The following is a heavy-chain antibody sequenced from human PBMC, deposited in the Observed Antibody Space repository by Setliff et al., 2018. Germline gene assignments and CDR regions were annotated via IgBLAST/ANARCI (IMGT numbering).Heavy chain of an antibody. CDR3: ARGGERYCSGGSCLLTGWFDP. Sequence: LVASVKVSCKASGYTFTGYYMHWVRQAPGQGLEWMGWINPNSGGTNYAQKFQGRVTMTRDTSISTAYMELSRLRSDDTAVYYCARGGERYCSGGSCLLTGWFDPWGQGTLVTVSS. CDR1: GYTFTGYY. CDR2: INPNSGGT. V-gene: IGHV1-2*03. D-gene: IGHD2-15*01. J-gene: IGHJ5*02.